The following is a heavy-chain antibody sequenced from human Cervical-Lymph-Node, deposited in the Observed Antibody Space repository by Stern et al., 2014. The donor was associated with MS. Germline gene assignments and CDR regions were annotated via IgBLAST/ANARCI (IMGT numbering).Heavy chain of an antibody. Sequence: EVQLVESGGGLVKPGGSLKLSFEASGFTFSSAWLRWVRQAPGKGLEWVGRIKSKTDDETPDYAAPVKGRFTIAKDESKNTLYLLMNALKTEDTAVYYGSTEYHYYGLDVWGQGTTVTVSS. CDR2: IKSKTDDETP. CDR1: GFTFSSAW. V-gene: IGHV3-15*01. D-gene: IGHD3-22*01. CDR3: STEYHYYGLDV. J-gene: IGHJ6*02.